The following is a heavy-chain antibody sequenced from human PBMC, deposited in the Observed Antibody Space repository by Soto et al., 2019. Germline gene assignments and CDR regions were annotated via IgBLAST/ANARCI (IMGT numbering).Heavy chain of an antibody. CDR2: IIPIFGTA. V-gene: IGHV1-69*01. J-gene: IGHJ4*02. CDR1: GGTFSSYA. CDR3: ARAITIFGRYYFDY. D-gene: IGHD3-3*01. Sequence: QVQLVQSGAEVKKPGSSVKVSCKASGGTFSSYAISWVRQAPGQGLEWMGGIIPIFGTANYAQKFQGRVTITADESTSTDYMELSSLRSEDTAVYYCARAITIFGRYYFDYWGQGTLVTVSS.